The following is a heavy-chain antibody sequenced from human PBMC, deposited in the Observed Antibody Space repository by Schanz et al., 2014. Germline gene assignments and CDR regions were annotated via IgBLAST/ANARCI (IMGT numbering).Heavy chain of an antibody. J-gene: IGHJ6*02. V-gene: IGHV3-23*04. Sequence: EVQLVESGGGLVQPGGSLRLSCAASGYTFSSNAMSWVRQAPGKGLEWVSTISGSGGSTYYADSVKGRFTISRDNAKNALYLQMNSLRADDTAVYYCARDRPGYHGYYGMDVWGQGTTVTVSS. CDR3: ARDRPGYHGYYGMDV. D-gene: IGHD5-18*01. CDR2: ISGSGGST. CDR1: GYTFSSNA.